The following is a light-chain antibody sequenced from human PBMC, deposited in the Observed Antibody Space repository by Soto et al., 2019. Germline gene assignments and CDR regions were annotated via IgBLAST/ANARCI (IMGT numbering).Light chain of an antibody. Sequence: EIVLTQSPGTLSLSPGERATLSCRASQSVITKDVAWYRQKPGQAPSLLIYGTSNRAAGVPDRFSATGSGTDFSLTISRLQPEDFAVYYCQHYGSSPPDTFGQGTKLEIK. V-gene: IGKV3-20*01. CDR3: QHYGSSPPDT. J-gene: IGKJ2*01. CDR1: QSVITKD. CDR2: GTS.